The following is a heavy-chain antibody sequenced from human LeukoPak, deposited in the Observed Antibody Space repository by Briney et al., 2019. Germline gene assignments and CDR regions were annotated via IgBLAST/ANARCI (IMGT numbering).Heavy chain of an antibody. CDR2: ISAYNGNT. CDR1: DYKFTSFG. V-gene: IGHV1-18*01. Sequence: ASVKVSCKASDYKFTSFGINWVRQAPGQGLEWMGWISAYNGNTNFAQKFQGRVTMTTDTSTTTAHMELRSLTSDDTAVYYCARGIMIRGVIDFEIWGQGTPVIVSS. CDR3: ARGIMIRGVIDFEI. J-gene: IGHJ4*02. D-gene: IGHD3-10*01.